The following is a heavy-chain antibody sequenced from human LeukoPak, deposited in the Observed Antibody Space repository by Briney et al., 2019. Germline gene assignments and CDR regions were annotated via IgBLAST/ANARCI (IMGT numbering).Heavy chain of an antibody. CDR1: GGSISSGGYS. Sequence: SETLSLTCAVSGGSISSGGYSLSWIRQPPGKGLEWIVYIYHSGSTNYNPSLKSRVTISVDTSKNQFSLKLSSVTAADTAVYYCARARRITMIVVAAAPFDYWGQGTLVTVSS. CDR3: ARARRITMIVVAAAPFDY. CDR2: IYHSGST. D-gene: IGHD3-22*01. J-gene: IGHJ4*02. V-gene: IGHV4-30-2*01.